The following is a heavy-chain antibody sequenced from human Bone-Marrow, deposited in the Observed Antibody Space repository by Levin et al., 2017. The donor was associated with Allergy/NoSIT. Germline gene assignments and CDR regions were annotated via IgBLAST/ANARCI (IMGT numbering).Heavy chain of an antibody. CDR1: DDSISSSNW. CDR3: ARRNVLAPGEDWFDP. V-gene: IGHV4-4*02. Sequence: PSETLSLTCGVSDDSISSSNWWTWVRQPPGKVLEWIGEIYHSGSTNYNPSLKSRVTISVEKSKNQFSLKLSSVTAADTAVYYCARRNVLAPGEDWFDPWGQGTLVTVSS. CDR2: IYHSGST. J-gene: IGHJ5*02. D-gene: IGHD7-27*01.